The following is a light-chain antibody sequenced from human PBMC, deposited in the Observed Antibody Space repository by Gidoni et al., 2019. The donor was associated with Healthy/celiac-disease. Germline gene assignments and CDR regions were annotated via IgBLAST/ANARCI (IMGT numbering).Light chain of an antibody. V-gene: IGKV1-8*01. CDR3: HQYYSYHSLT. CDR2: AAS. Sequence: PKLLIYAASTLQSGVPSRFIGRGSGTDFTLTIICLQSEDVATNYCHQYYSYHSLTFGGXTKVEIK. J-gene: IGKJ4*01.